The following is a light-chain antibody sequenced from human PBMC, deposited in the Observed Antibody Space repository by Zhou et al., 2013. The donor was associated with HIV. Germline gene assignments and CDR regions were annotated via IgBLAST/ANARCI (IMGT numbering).Light chain of an antibody. Sequence: IVLTQSPATLSLSPGERATLSCRASQSVRNYLAWYQQKPGQAPRLLVYDASKRATGIPGRFSGSGSGTDFTLTITRLEPEDFAVYFCQQYGTSPWTFGQGTKVEIK. V-gene: IGKV3-20*01. CDR1: QSVRNY. J-gene: IGKJ1*01. CDR2: DAS. CDR3: QQYGTSPWT.